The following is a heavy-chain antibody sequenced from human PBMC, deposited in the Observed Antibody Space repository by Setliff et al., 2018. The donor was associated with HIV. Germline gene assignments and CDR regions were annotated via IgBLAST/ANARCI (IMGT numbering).Heavy chain of an antibody. J-gene: IGHJ4*02. D-gene: IGHD6-19*01. Sequence: GGPLRLSCGASGFTFSTHAMHWVRQAPGKALEWVAYIWYDGSNKYYADSVKGRFAISRDNSKNTLYLQMDSLRAEDTALYYCTSDPPASGWTLAYWGQGALVTVSS. CDR2: IWYDGSNK. CDR1: GFTFSTHA. V-gene: IGHV3-33*01. CDR3: TSDPPASGWTLAY.